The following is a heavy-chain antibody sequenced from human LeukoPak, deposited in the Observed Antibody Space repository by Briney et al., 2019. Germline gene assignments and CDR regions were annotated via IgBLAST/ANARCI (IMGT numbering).Heavy chain of an antibody. CDR3: ARSMVRGVIIDPSIDY. D-gene: IGHD3-10*01. CDR2: ISSSGSTI. Sequence: PGGSLRLSCAASGFTFSDYYMSWIRQAPGKGLEWVSYISSSGSTIYYADSVKGRFTISRDNAKNSLYLQMNSLRAEDTAVYYCARSMVRGVIIDPSIDYWGQGTLVTVSS. J-gene: IGHJ4*02. CDR1: GFTFSDYY. V-gene: IGHV3-11*01.